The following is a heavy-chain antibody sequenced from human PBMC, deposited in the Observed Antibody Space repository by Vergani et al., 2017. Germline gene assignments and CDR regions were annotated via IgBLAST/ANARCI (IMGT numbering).Heavy chain of an antibody. V-gene: IGHV3-30-3*01. D-gene: IGHD3-9*01. CDR3: ARDLFTIAVYMDG. CDR2: ISYDGSNK. CDR1: GFTFSSNA. Sequence: QVQLVESGGGVVQPGRSLRLSCAASGFTFSSNAMHWVRQAPGKGLEWVAVISYDGSNKYYADSGKGRFTISRDKSKNTLYLQMNSLRAEDTAVYYCARDLFTIAVYMDGWGQGTTVTVSS. J-gene: IGHJ6*02.